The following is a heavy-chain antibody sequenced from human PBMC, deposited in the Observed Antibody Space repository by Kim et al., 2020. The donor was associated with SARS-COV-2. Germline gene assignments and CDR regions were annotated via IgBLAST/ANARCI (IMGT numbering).Heavy chain of an antibody. Sequence: SVRGRFTSARNNAKTTLYLQMNSLRAEDTAVYYCARPTWFGEFYRGAFDYWGQGTLVTVSS. CDR3: ARPTWFGEFYRGAFDY. J-gene: IGHJ4*02. V-gene: IGHV3-30*01. D-gene: IGHD3-10*01.